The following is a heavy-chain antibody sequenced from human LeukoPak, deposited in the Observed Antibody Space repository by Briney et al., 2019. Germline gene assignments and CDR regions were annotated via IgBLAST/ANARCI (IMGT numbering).Heavy chain of an antibody. CDR3: ARSGSHDY. V-gene: IGHV3-48*03. Sequence: PGGSLRLSCAASGFTFSSYEMHWVRQAPGKGLEWVSYISSSSSYTNYADSVKGRFTISRDNAKNSLYLQMNSLRADDTAVYYCARSGSHDYWGQGTLVTVSS. J-gene: IGHJ4*02. CDR1: GFTFSSYE. CDR2: ISSSSSYT. D-gene: IGHD1-26*01.